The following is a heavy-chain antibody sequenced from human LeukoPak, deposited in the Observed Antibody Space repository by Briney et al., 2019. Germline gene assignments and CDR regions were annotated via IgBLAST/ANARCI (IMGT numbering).Heavy chain of an antibody. CDR1: GFTFEDYA. CDR3: AKDIGHETYYGMDV. CDR2: ISWNSGSI. V-gene: IGHV3-9*01. Sequence: GGSLRLSCAASGFTFEDYAMHCVGQAPGKGLEGVSGISWNSGSIGYPDSVKGRFTISRDNAKNSLYLQMNSLRAEDTALYYCAKDIGHETYYGMDVWGQGTTVTVSS. J-gene: IGHJ6*02.